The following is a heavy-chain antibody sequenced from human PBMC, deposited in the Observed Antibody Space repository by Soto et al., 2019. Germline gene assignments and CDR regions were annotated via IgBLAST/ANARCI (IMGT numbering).Heavy chain of an antibody. Sequence: QVQLVQSGAEVKKPGASVKVSCKASGYTFTSYDINWVRQATGQGLEWMGWMNPNSGNTGYAQKFQGRVTMTRNTSISTAYMELSSLRSEDTAVYYCARGRDDFCSGYSDDNWFDPWGHGTLVTVSS. J-gene: IGHJ5*02. CDR2: MNPNSGNT. CDR1: GYTFTSYD. D-gene: IGHD3-3*01. V-gene: IGHV1-8*01. CDR3: ARGRDDFCSGYSDDNWFDP.